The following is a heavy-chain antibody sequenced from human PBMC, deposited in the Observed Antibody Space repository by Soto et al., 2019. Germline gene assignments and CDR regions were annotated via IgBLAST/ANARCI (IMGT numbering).Heavy chain of an antibody. CDR2: INPNSGGT. CDR1: GYTFTGYH. Sequence: ASVKVSCKASGYTFTGYHMHWVRQAPGQGLEWMGWINPNSGGTNYAQKFQGRVTMTRDTSISTAYMELSSLRSEDTAVYYCARRRDGYTYYFDYWGQGTLVTVSS. J-gene: IGHJ4*02. D-gene: IGHD5-12*01. CDR3: ARRRDGYTYYFDY. V-gene: IGHV1-2*02.